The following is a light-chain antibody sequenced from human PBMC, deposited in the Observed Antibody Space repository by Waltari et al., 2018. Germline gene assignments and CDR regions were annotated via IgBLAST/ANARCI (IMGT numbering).Light chain of an antibody. CDR3: QVWDSSSDHCV. V-gene: IGLV3-21*02. CDR2: DDS. J-gene: IGLJ2*01. CDR1: NIGSKS. Sequence: SYVLTQPPSVSVAPGQTAKITCGGNNIGSKSVNWYQQKPGQAPVLVVYDDSDRPSGIPDRFSGSNSGNTATLTISRVEAGDEADYYCQVWDSSSDHCVFGGGTKLTVL.